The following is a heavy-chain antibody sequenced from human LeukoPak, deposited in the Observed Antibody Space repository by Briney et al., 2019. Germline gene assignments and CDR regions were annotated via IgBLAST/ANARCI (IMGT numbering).Heavy chain of an antibody. Sequence: GGSLRLSCAASGFTFHDYAMHWVRQAPGKGLVWVSRINSDGSSTSYADSVKGRFTISRDHAKNTLYLQMNSLRAEDTAVYYCARSTSKSGIVVAGTNWGQGTLVTVSS. D-gene: IGHD6-19*01. J-gene: IGHJ4*02. CDR3: ARSTSKSGIVVAGTN. CDR1: GFTFHDYA. V-gene: IGHV3-74*01. CDR2: INSDGSST.